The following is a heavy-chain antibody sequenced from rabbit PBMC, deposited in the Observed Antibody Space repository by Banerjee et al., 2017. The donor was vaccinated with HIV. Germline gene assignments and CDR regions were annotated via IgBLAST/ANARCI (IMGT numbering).Heavy chain of an antibody. Sequence: QEQLEESGGDLVQPEGSLTLTCTASGSDISGYSMAWVRQAPGKGLEYIGYIYYDGSTYYASWAKGRFTISKTSSTTVTLQMTSLTAADTATYFCARDLAGVIGWNFNFWGPGTLVTVS. CDR3: ARDLAGVIGWNFNF. V-gene: IGHV1S45*01. CDR1: GSDISGYS. J-gene: IGHJ4*01. CDR2: IYYDGST. D-gene: IGHD4-1*01.